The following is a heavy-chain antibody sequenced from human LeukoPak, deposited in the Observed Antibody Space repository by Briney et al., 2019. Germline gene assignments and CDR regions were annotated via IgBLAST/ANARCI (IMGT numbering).Heavy chain of an antibody. CDR3: ARSYYDSSGYFQH. Sequence: ASVKVSCKASGYTFTSYGISWVRQAPGQGLEWMGWISAYNGNTNYAQKFQGRVTITTDESTSTAYMELSSPRSEDTAVYYCARSYYDSSGYFQHWGQGTLVTVSS. CDR1: GYTFTSYG. D-gene: IGHD3-22*01. CDR2: ISAYNGNT. J-gene: IGHJ1*01. V-gene: IGHV1-18*01.